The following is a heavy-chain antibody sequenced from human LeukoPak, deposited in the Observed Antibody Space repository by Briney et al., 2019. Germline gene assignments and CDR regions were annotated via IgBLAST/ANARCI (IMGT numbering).Heavy chain of an antibody. CDR3: ARAVATNLNWFDP. CDR2: INHSGST. V-gene: IGHV4-34*01. J-gene: IGHJ5*02. Sequence: PETLSLTCAVYGGSFSGYYWSWIRQPPGKGLEWIGEINHSGSTNYNPSLKSRVTISVDTSKNQFSLKLSSVTAADTAVYYCARAVATNLNWFDPWGQGTLVTVSS. D-gene: IGHD5-24*01. CDR1: GGSFSGYY.